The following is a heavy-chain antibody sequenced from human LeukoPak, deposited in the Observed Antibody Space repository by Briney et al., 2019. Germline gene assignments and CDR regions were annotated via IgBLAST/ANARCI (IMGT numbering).Heavy chain of an antibody. CDR1: GFTFSSYG. Sequence: PGGSLRLSCAASGFTFSSYGMSWVRQAPGKGLEWVSSISSSSIYISYPDSVKGRFTVSRDNAKNSLYLQMNSLRAEDTAVYYCARLITTPYYFDYWGQGTLVTVSS. CDR2: ISSSSIYI. CDR3: ARLITTPYYFDY. D-gene: IGHD3-22*01. V-gene: IGHV3-21*01. J-gene: IGHJ4*02.